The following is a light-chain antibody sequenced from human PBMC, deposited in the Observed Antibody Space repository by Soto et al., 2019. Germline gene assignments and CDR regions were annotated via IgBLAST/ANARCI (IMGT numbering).Light chain of an antibody. V-gene: IGKV3-15*01. Sequence: EIVMTQSPATLSVSPGERATLSCRASQSVSSNLAWYQQKPGQAPRLLIYGASTRATDIPARFSGSGSGTEFTLTISSLQSEDFAVYYCQQYNNWPSNTFGQGTKREIK. CDR1: QSVSSN. CDR2: GAS. CDR3: QQYNNWPSNT. J-gene: IGKJ2*01.